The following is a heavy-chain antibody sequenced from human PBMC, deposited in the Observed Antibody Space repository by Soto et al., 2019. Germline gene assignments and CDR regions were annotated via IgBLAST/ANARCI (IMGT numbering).Heavy chain of an antibody. CDR2: INSDGSST. J-gene: IGHJ3*02. Sequence: EVQLVESGGGLVQPGGSLRLSCAASEFTFSSYWMHWVRQVPGKGLVWVSRINSDGSSTNYADSVKGRFTISRDNAKNTLYLQMNSLRAEDTAVYYCARKFYDFWSVKDGFDIWGQGTMVTVSS. D-gene: IGHD3-3*01. CDR1: EFTFSSYW. CDR3: ARKFYDFWSVKDGFDI. V-gene: IGHV3-74*01.